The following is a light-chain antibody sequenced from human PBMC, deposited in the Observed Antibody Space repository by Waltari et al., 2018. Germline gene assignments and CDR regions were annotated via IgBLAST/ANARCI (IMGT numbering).Light chain of an antibody. Sequence: QSVLTQPPSVSGAPGQRVTIPCTGGGSNIGAGYDVHWYRQLPGKAPELLIYGVNNRPSGVPDRFFGSLSGTSASLAIPGLQAEDEADYYCQSYDTSLSVVFGGGTKLTV. CDR1: GSNIGAGYD. V-gene: IGLV1-40*01. CDR3: QSYDTSLSVV. CDR2: GVN. J-gene: IGLJ2*01.